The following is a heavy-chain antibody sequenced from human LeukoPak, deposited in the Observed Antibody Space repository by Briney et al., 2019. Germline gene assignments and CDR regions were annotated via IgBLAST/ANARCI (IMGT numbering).Heavy chain of an antibody. CDR2: IYYSGST. CDR1: GGSISSYY. Sequence: SETLSLTCTVSGGSISSYYWSWIRQPPGKGLGWIGYIYYSGSTNCNPSLKSRVTISVDTSKNQFSLKLSSVTAADTAVYYCARDRGSYRIWGQGTMVTVSS. J-gene: IGHJ3*02. V-gene: IGHV4-59*01. CDR3: ARDRGSYRI. D-gene: IGHD1-26*01.